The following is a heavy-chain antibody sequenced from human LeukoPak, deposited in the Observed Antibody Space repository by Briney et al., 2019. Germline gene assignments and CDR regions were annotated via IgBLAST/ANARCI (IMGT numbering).Heavy chain of an antibody. J-gene: IGHJ5*02. CDR3: ARERQEAGTSWFDP. V-gene: IGHV4-59*01. D-gene: IGHD6-13*01. CDR1: GGSISSYY. Sequence: SETLSLTCTVSGGSISSYYWSWIRQPPGKGLEWIGYIYYSGSTNYNPSLKSRVTISGDTSKNQFSLKLRSVTAADTAVYYCARERQEAGTSWFDPWGQGTLVTVSS. CDR2: IYYSGST.